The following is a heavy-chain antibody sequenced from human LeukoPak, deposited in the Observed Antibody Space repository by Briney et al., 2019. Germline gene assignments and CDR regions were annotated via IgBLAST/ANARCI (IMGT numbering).Heavy chain of an antibody. Sequence: SETLSLTCSVSGASMSSYYWTWIRQPPGTGLEWIGYIYYTGTTNYNPSLKSRVAISLDMSKSQFSLDLTSVTAADTAVYYCARVNWFDFWSGYYTSYYYYMDVWGKGTTVTVSS. V-gene: IGHV4-59*01. CDR2: IYYTGTT. J-gene: IGHJ6*03. CDR3: ARVNWFDFWSGYYTSYYYYMDV. D-gene: IGHD3-3*01. CDR1: GASMSSYY.